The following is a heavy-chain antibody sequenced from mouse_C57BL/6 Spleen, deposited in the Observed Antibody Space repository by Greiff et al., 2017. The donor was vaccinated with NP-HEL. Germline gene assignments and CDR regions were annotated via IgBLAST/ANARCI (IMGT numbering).Heavy chain of an antibody. CDR2: IYTGDGDT. Sequence: QVQLQQSGPELVKPGASVKISCKASGYAFSSSWMNWVKQRPGKGLEWIGRIYTGDGDTNYNGKFKGKATLTADKSSSTAYMQLSSLTSEDSAVYFCAREGSSPDYWGQGTTLTVSS. CDR1: GYAFSSSW. D-gene: IGHD1-1*01. J-gene: IGHJ2*01. CDR3: AREGSSPDY. V-gene: IGHV1-82*01.